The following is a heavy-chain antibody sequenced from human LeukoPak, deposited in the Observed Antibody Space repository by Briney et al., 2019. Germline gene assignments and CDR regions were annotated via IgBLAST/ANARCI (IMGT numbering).Heavy chain of an antibody. CDR1: GFTFSSYW. J-gene: IGHJ6*02. CDR3: ARDSGYYYYGMDV. CDR2: IKQDGSEK. Sequence: GGSLRLSCAASGFTFSSYWMSWVRQAPGKGLEWVANIKQDGSEKYYVDSVKGRFTISRDNAKNSLYLQMNSLRAEDTAVYYCARDSGYYYYGMDVWGQGNTLTVSS. V-gene: IGHV3-7*01.